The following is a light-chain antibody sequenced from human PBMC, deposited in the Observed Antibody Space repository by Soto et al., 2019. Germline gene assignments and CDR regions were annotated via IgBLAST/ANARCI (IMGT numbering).Light chain of an antibody. CDR2: DAS. CDR1: QSVSSY. V-gene: IGKV3-11*01. Sequence: EIVLTQSPATLSLSPGERATLSCRASQSVSSYLAWYQQKPGQAPRLLIYDASHRATGIPARFSGSGSGTAFTLTISCLDPEDFALYYCQPRSNWPQTFGQGTKLQIK. J-gene: IGKJ1*01. CDR3: QPRSNWPQT.